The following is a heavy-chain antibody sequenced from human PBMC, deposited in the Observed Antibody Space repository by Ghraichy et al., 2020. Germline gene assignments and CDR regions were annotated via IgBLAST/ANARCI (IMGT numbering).Heavy chain of an antibody. J-gene: IGHJ6*02. CDR1: GFTFSSYS. V-gene: IGHV3-21*01. CDR2: ISSSSSYI. CDR3: ARVSRRGYSYGTEKSNYYYYGMDV. D-gene: IGHD5-18*01. Sequence: GESLNISCAASGFTFSSYSMNWVRQAPGKGLEWVSSISSSSSYIYYADSVKGRFTISRDNAKNSLYLQMNSLRAEDTAVYYCARVSRRGYSYGTEKSNYYYYGMDVWGQGTTVTVSS.